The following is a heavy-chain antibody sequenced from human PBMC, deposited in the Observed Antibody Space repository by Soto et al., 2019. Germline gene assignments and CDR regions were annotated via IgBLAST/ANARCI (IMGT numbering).Heavy chain of an antibody. V-gene: IGHV1-2*02. CDR2: INPNSGGT. CDR1: GYTFIGYY. CDR3: ARATGYSSAYLGY. J-gene: IGHJ4*02. D-gene: IGHD6-19*01. Sequence: GASVKVSGKASGYTFIGYYMHCVRQAPGQGLEWMGWINPNSGGTNYAQKFQGRVTMTRDTSISTAYMELSRLRSDDAAVYYCARATGYSSAYLGYWGQGTLVTVSS.